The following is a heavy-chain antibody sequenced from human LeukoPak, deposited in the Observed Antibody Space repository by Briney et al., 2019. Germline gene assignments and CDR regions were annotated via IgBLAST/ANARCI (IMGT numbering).Heavy chain of an antibody. CDR2: INHSGST. CDR1: GGSFSGYY. Sequence: SETLSLTCAVYGGSFSGYYWSWIRQPPGKGLEWIGEINHSGSTNYNPSLKSRVTISVDTSKNQFSLKLSSVTAADTAAYYCARGRLIVVVPAALNWFDPWGQGTLVTVSS. V-gene: IGHV4-34*01. J-gene: IGHJ5*02. CDR3: ARGRLIVVVPAALNWFDP. D-gene: IGHD2-2*01.